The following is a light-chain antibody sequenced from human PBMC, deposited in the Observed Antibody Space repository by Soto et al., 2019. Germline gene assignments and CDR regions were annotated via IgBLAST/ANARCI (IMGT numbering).Light chain of an antibody. CDR3: SSYAGSNNKV. V-gene: IGLV2-8*01. CDR2: EVS. CDR1: SSDVGGYNY. J-gene: IGLJ1*01. Sequence: LTQPPSASGSPGQSVTISCTGTSSDVGGYNYVSWYQQHPGKAPKLMIYEVSKRPSGVPDRFSGSKSGNTASLTVSGLQAEDEADYYCSSYAGSNNKVFGTGTKVTVL.